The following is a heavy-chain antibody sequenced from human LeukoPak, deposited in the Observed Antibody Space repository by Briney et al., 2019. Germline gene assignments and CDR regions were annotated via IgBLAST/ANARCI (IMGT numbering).Heavy chain of an antibody. Sequence: ASVKVSCKASGGTFSSYAISWVRQAPGQGLEWMGWISAYNGNTNYAQKLQGRVTMTTDTSTSTAYMELRSLRSDDTAVYYCARDRIHDFWSGYFSPPFDYWGQGTLVTVSS. D-gene: IGHD3-3*01. CDR1: GGTFSSYA. J-gene: IGHJ4*02. CDR3: ARDRIHDFWSGYFSPPFDY. V-gene: IGHV1-18*01. CDR2: ISAYNGNT.